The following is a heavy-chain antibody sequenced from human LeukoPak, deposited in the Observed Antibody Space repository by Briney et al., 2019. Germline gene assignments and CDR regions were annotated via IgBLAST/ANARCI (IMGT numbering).Heavy chain of an antibody. V-gene: IGHV3-48*03. CDR1: GFTFSRYE. CDR3: ARDQALEDAFDI. CDR2: ISSSGSTI. Sequence: GGSLRLSCAASGFTFSRYEMNWVRQAPGKGLEWVSYISSSGSTIYYADSVKGRFTISRDNAKNSLYLQMNSLRAEDTAVYYCARDQALEDAFDIWGQGTMVTVSS. D-gene: IGHD3-16*02. J-gene: IGHJ3*02.